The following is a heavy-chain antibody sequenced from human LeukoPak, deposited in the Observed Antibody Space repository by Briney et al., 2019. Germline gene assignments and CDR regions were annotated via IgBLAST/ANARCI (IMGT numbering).Heavy chain of an antibody. Sequence: PSETLSLTSTVAGGSISSYYWSWVRQPPGKGLEWIGFVYYTGSTNYSPSLKSRVTISVDTSKNQFSLKLRSVTAADTAVYYCARISSSNWYNERGAFDVWGQGTMVTVSS. V-gene: IGHV4-59*01. CDR1: GGSISSYY. D-gene: IGHD6-13*01. J-gene: IGHJ3*01. CDR3: ARISSSNWYNERGAFDV. CDR2: VYYTGST.